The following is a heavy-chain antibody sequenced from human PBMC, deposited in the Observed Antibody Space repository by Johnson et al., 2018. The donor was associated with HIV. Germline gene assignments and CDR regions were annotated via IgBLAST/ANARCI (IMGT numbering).Heavy chain of an antibody. Sequence: VQLVESGGGLAKPAWSPRLSCAASQFTFSSYYMNCVRQPPGKGLEWVGRISSKTDGGTTDYSAAVKGRFSISRDDSKNTLYLQMNSLKTEDTAVYYCSTGDIVVVIGAILLPLHDAFDIWGQGTMVTVSS. CDR1: QFTFSSYY. CDR3: STGDIVVVIGAILLPLHDAFDI. D-gene: IGHD2-15*01. V-gene: IGHV3-15*01. CDR2: ISSKTDGGTT. J-gene: IGHJ3*02.